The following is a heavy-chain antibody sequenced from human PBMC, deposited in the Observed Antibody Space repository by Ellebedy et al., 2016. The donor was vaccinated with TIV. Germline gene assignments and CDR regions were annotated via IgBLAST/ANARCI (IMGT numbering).Heavy chain of an antibody. J-gene: IGHJ4*02. CDR2: IWYEGSYT. Sequence: GESLKISCAASGFRFSSYGIHWVRQAPGKGLEWVALIWYEGSYTYYGDSVKGRFTISRDDSKNTVYLQMNSLRADDTAIYHCARGPLGGTPRAFDSWGQGTLVTGSS. V-gene: IGHV3-33*01. D-gene: IGHD1-26*01. CDR1: GFRFSSYG. CDR3: ARGPLGGTPRAFDS.